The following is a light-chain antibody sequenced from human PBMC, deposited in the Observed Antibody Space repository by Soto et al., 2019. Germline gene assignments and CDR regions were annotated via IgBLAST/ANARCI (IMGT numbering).Light chain of an antibody. J-gene: IGKJ2*01. CDR2: KAS. CDR1: QTINSW. V-gene: IGKV1-5*03. Sequence: DIQMTQSPSTLSASVRDRVTITCRASQTINSWLAWYQQRPGKAPRLLIYKASTIDSGVPSRFSGSGSGTDFTLTISTLQPDDFATYYCQQYDSIPYTFGQGTKLDIK. CDR3: QQYDSIPYT.